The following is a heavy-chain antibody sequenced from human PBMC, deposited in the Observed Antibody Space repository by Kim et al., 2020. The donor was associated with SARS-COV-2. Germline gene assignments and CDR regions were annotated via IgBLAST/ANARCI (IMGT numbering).Heavy chain of an antibody. CDR3: ASTASVVASYYYYGMDV. CDR1: GGSVSSGSYY. D-gene: IGHD2-15*01. CDR2: IYYSGST. V-gene: IGHV4-61*01. Sequence: SETLSLTCTVSGGSVSSGSYYWSWIRQPPGKGLEWIGYIYYSGSTNYNPSLKSRVTISVDTSKNQFSLKLSSVTAADTAVYYCASTASVVASYYYYGMDVWVQGTTVTVSS. J-gene: IGHJ6*02.